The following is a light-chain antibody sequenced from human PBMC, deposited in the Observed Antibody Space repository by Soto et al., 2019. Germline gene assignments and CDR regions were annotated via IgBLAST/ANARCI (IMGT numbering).Light chain of an antibody. J-gene: IGKJ1*01. CDR1: QSLSSN. V-gene: IGKV3-15*01. CDR3: QQQYHSEWT. Sequence: EIVMRKSLVTLSVSTWERATLSCMASQSLSSNLAWYQQKPGQAPRLLIYGASTRATGIPARFSGSGSGTDFTLTISSLQAEDVAVYYCQQQYHSEWTFGQGTKVDI. CDR2: GAS.